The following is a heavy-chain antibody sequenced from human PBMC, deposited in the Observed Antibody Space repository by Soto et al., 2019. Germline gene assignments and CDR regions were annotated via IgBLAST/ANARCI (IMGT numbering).Heavy chain of an antibody. CDR3: ARSPQTHSYAQFDS. CDR1: GGSLSNYY. J-gene: IGHJ4*02. Sequence: QVQLQESGPRLVKPSETLSLTCTVSGGSLSNYYWSWIRQPAGKGLEWIGRVYTVGSTNYNPSLKSRVTMSIDTSKNQFSLRLASVTAADTAVYFCARSPQTHSYAQFDSWGQGSLVTVSS. D-gene: IGHD3-16*01. CDR2: VYTVGST. V-gene: IGHV4-4*07.